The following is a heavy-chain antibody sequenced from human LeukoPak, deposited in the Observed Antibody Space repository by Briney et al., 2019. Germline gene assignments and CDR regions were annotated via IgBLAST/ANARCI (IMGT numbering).Heavy chain of an antibody. CDR3: ASAYGVSPFSGYYYYGMDV. D-gene: IGHD1-26*01. Sequence: ASVKVSCKASGYTFTSYDINWVRQATGQGVEWMGWMNPNSGNTGYAQKFQGRVTMTRNTSISTAYMELSGLRSEDTAVYYCASAYGVSPFSGYYYYGMDVWGQGTTVTVSS. CDR1: GYTFTSYD. V-gene: IGHV1-8*01. J-gene: IGHJ6*02. CDR2: MNPNSGNT.